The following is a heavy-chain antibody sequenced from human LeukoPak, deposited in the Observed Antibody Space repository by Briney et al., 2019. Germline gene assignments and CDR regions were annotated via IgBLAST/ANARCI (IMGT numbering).Heavy chain of an antibody. D-gene: IGHD6-13*01. J-gene: IGHJ4*02. V-gene: IGHV1-18*01. CDR2: ISAYNGNT. CDR1: GYTFTSYG. Sequence: ASVKVSCKASGYTFTSYGISWVRQAPGQGLEWMGWISAYNGNTNYAQKLQGRVTMTTDTSTSTAYMELRSLRSDDTAVYYCARAQTTLQQLAYFDYWGQGTLVTVSS. CDR3: ARAQTTLQQLAYFDY.